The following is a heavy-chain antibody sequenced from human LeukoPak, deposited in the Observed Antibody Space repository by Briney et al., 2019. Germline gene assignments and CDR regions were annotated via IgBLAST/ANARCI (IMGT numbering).Heavy chain of an antibody. CDR1: GFTFSSYA. CDR2: ISGSGGST. D-gene: IGHD3-22*01. CDR3: AKAEGYYDSSGYYDYYYFDY. V-gene: IGHV3-23*01. Sequence: GGSLRLSCAASGFTFSSYAMSWVRQAPGKGLEWVSAISGSGGSTYYADSVKGRFTISRDNSKNTLYLQMNSLRAEDTAVYYCAKAEGYYDSSGYYDYYYFDYWGQGTLVTVSS. J-gene: IGHJ4*02.